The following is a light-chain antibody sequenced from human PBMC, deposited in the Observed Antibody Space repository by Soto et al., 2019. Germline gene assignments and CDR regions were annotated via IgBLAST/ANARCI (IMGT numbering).Light chain of an antibody. Sequence: EIVLTQSPATLSLSPGERATLSCRASQSVKNYLAWYQQKAGQTPRLLIYDASNRAPGIPARFNGSGSGTDFTLTISSLEPEDFAVYYYKQRTKWEITFGGGSKVDMK. J-gene: IGKJ4*01. V-gene: IGKV3-11*01. CDR2: DAS. CDR3: KQRTKWEIT. CDR1: QSVKNY.